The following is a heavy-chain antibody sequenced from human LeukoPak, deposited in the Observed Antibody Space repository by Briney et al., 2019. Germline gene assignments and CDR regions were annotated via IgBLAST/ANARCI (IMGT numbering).Heavy chain of an antibody. J-gene: IGHJ4*02. D-gene: IGHD1-26*01. V-gene: IGHV4-31*03. CDR3: ARVVFGANDY. CDR1: GGSISSGGYY. CDR2: IYYSGST. Sequence: SETLSLTCTVSGGSISSGGYYWSWIRQHPGKDLEWIGYIYYSGSTYYNPSLKSRVTISVDTSKNQFSLKLSSVTAADTAVYYCARVVFGANDYWGQGTLVTVSS.